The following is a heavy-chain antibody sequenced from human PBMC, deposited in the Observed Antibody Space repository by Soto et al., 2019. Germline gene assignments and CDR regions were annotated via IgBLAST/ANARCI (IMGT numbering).Heavy chain of an antibody. J-gene: IGHJ4*02. V-gene: IGHV1-8*02. CDR2: MNANSGNT. D-gene: IGHD2-2*01. Sequence: ASVKVSCKASGYTFTSYGISWVRQAPGQGLEWMGWMNANSGNTGYAQKFQGRVTMTRNTSISTAYMELSSLRSEDTAVYYCARHDVPFDYWGQGTLVTVSS. CDR3: ARHDVPFDY. CDR1: GYTFTSYG.